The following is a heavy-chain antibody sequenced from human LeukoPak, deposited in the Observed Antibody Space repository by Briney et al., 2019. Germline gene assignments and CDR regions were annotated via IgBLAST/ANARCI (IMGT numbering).Heavy chain of an antibody. J-gene: IGHJ4*02. CDR3: ARVGRYSYGATFFDY. V-gene: IGHV4-34*01. CDR2: INHSGST. Sequence: GSLRLSCAASGFPFSSYAMSWVRQAPGKGLEWIGEINHSGSTNYNPSLKSRVTISVDTSKNQFSLKLSSVTAADTAVYYCARVGRYSYGATFFDYWGQGTLVTVSS. D-gene: IGHD5-18*01. CDR1: GFPFSSYA.